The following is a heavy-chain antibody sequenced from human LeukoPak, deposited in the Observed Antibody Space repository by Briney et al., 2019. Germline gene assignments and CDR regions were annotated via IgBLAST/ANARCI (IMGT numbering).Heavy chain of an antibody. J-gene: IGHJ4*02. V-gene: IGHV3-30*19. D-gene: IGHD3-22*01. Sequence: PGGSLRLSCAASGFTFSSYGMHWVRQAPGKGLEWVAVISYDGSNKYYADSVKGRFTISRDNSKNTLYLQMNSLRAEDTAVYYCARGDYYDQKRRGFDYWGQGTLVTVSS. CDR3: ARGDYYDQKRRGFDY. CDR1: GFTFSSYG. CDR2: ISYDGSNK.